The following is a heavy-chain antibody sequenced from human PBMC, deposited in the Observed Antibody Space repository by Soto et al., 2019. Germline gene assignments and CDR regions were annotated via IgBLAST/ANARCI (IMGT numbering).Heavy chain of an antibody. Sequence: SETLSLSCTVSSGSIIVTSVFWGWVRQPPGKFLEWIGYIYYSGSTYYSPSLKSRVTISVDTSKNQFSLKLSSVTAADTAVYYCARDGEGSYYDSSGYWAHDGMDVWGQGTTVTVSS. CDR3: ARDGEGSYYDSSGYWAHDGMDV. D-gene: IGHD3-22*01. V-gene: IGHV4-31*03. J-gene: IGHJ6*02. CDR1: SGSIIVTSVF. CDR2: IYYSGST.